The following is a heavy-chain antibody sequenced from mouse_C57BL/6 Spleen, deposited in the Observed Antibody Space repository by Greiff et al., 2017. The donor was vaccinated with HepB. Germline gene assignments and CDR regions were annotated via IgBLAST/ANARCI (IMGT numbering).Heavy chain of an antibody. J-gene: IGHJ3*01. V-gene: IGHV1-5*01. D-gene: IGHD2-1*01. CDR2: IYPGNSDT. Sequence: EVQRVESGTVLARPGASVKMSCKTSGYTFTSYWMHWVKQRPGQGLEWIGAIYPGNSDTSYNQKFKGKAKLTAVTSASTAYMELSSLTNEDAAVYYCTRRYGNPYPWFAYWGQGTLVTVSA. CDR1: GYTFTSYW. CDR3: TRRYGNPYPWFAY.